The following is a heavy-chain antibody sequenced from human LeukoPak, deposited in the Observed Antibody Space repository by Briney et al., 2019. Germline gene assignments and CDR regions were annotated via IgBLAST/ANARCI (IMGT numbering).Heavy chain of an antibody. D-gene: IGHD1-26*01. CDR3: ARKVGYYYYYGMDV. CDR2: IYASDSTI. CDR1: GFTFASYE. Sequence: GGSLRLSCAASGFTFASYEMNWVRQAPGKGLECIAYIYASDSTIYYSDSVKGRFTISRDNAKNSLYLQMNSLSAEDTAVYYCARKVGYYYYYGMDVWGKGTTVTVSS. V-gene: IGHV3-48*03. J-gene: IGHJ6*04.